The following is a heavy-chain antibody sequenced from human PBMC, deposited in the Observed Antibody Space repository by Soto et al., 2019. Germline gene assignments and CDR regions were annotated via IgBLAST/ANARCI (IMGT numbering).Heavy chain of an antibody. CDR1: GFTFSSYG. CDR2: IWYDGSNK. V-gene: IGHV3-33*01. J-gene: IGHJ4*02. D-gene: IGHD4-4*01. Sequence: GGSLRLSCAASGFTFSSYGMHWVRQAPGKGLEWVAVIWYDGSNKYYADSVKGRFTISRDNSKNTLYLQMNSLRAEDTAVYYCARGGGGNYDYYFDYWGQGTLVTVSS. CDR3: ARGGGGNYDYYFDY.